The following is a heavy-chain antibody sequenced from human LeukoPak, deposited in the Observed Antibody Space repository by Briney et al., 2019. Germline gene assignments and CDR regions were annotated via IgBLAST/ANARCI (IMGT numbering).Heavy chain of an antibody. CDR1: GYTFTSFY. J-gene: IGHJ4*02. V-gene: IGHV1-2*02. D-gene: IGHD1-7*01. CDR3: GKDNGGVPGTFDF. CDR2: INPSNGDT. Sequence: ASVKVSCKASGYTFTSFYIHWVRQAPGQGLEWMGWINPSNGDTNSAQTFQGRVTMTRDTSINTVYLDLTSLRSDATAVYYCGKDNGGVPGTFDFWGQGTLVTVSS.